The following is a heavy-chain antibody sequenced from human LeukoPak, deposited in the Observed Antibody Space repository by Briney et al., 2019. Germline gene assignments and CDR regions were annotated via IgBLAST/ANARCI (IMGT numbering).Heavy chain of an antibody. J-gene: IGHJ3*02. CDR2: IDGNSGIK. V-gene: IGHV3-48*01. D-gene: IGHD3-3*01. Sequence: PGGSLRLSCAASGFTFSSYWMSWVRQAPGKGLEWVSYIDGNSGIKYYADSVQGRFTISRDNAQDSVFLQMTSLRVDDTAVYYCARTYDFGRGPPGDAFDNWGQGTLVTVPS. CDR3: ARTYDFGRGPPGDAFDN. CDR1: GFTFSSYW.